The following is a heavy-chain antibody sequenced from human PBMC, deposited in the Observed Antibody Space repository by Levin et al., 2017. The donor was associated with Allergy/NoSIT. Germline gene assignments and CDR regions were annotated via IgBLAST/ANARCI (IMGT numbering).Heavy chain of an antibody. V-gene: IGHV1-2*02. CDR1: GYTFTGYY. CDR2: INPNSGGT. J-gene: IGHJ3*02. CDR3: ARDRTITMIVVKDAFDI. D-gene: IGHD3-22*01. Sequence: ASVKVSCKASGYTFTGYYMHWVRQAPGQGLEWMGWINPNSGGTNYAQKFQGRVTMTRDTSISTAYMELSRLRSDDTAVYYCARDRTITMIVVKDAFDIWGQGTMVTVSS.